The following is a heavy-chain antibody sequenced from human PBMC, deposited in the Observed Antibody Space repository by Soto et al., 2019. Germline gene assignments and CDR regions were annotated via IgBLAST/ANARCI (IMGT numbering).Heavy chain of an antibody. J-gene: IGHJ6*02. CDR1: GYSFTSYW. CDR3: ARLAMVRGVSTYGMDV. D-gene: IGHD3-10*01. CDR2: IEPSDSYT. V-gene: IGHV5-10-1*01. Sequence: EVQLVQSGAEVKKPGESLRISCKGSGYSFTSYWISWVRQMPGKGLEWMGRIEPSDSYTNYSPSFQGHVTISADKSISTAYLQWSSLKASDTAMYYCARLAMVRGVSTYGMDVWGQGTTVTVSS.